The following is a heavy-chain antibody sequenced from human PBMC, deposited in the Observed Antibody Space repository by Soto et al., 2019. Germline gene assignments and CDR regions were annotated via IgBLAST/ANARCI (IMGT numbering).Heavy chain of an antibody. D-gene: IGHD3-22*01. CDR1: GYTFTNYG. V-gene: IGHV1-18*01. Sequence: QVQLVQSGAEVEKLVASVKVSCKASGYTFTNYGISWVRQAPGQGLEWVGWINTYNDNTNYAQKLQGRITMTTDTSTSTAYMELRSLRSDDTALYYCARSARPQYFDSSGYPAPAFDYWGQGTLVTVSS. CDR2: INTYNDNT. J-gene: IGHJ4*02. CDR3: ARSARPQYFDSSGYPAPAFDY.